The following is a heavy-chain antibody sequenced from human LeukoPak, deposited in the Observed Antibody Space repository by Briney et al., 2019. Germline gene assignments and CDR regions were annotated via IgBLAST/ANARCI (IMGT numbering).Heavy chain of an antibody. V-gene: IGHV1-58*01. J-gene: IGHJ3*02. CDR3: AVLPGAFDI. Sequence: SVKVSCKASGFTFSSSAVQWVRQARGQRLEWIGWIVVGSGNTKYAQKFQERVTMTRDMSTNTAYIELSSLRSEDTAVYYCAVLPGAFDIWGQGTMVTVPA. CDR2: IVVGSGNT. D-gene: IGHD1-26*01. CDR1: GFTFSSSA.